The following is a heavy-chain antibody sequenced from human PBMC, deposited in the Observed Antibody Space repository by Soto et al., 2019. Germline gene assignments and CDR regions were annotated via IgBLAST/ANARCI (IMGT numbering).Heavy chain of an antibody. J-gene: IGHJ4*02. D-gene: IGHD3-22*01. CDR1: GGTFSSYA. CDR2: IIPIFGTA. CDR3: ARVKGRPEYFDY. V-gene: IGHV1-69*12. Sequence: QVQLVQSGAEVKKPGSSVKVSCKASGGTFSSYAISWVRQAPGQGLEWMGGIIPIFGTANYAQKFQGRVTITAVESTSAGSMDLSSVRSEDTAVYYCARVKGRPEYFDYWGQGTLVTVSS.